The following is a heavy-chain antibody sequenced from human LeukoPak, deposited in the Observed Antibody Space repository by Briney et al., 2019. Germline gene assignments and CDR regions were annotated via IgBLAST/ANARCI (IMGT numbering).Heavy chain of an antibody. Sequence: GRSLRLSCAASGFTLSSYGMHWVRQAPGKGLEWVAVISYDGNAKHYADSVKGRFTISRDNSKNTLYLQMNSLRAEDAAVYYCATIGDRRSGELYRIDYWGQGTLVTVSS. CDR1: GFTLSSYG. V-gene: IGHV3-30*03. J-gene: IGHJ4*02. CDR2: ISYDGNAK. D-gene: IGHD1-26*01. CDR3: ATIGDRRSGELYRIDY.